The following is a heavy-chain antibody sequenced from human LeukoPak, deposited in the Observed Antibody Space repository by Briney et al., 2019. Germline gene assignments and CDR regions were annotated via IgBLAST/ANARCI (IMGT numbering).Heavy chain of an antibody. V-gene: IGHV3-23*01. CDR1: GFTFSSYA. J-gene: IGHJ4*02. CDR3: AKDLGGSYDAYFFNF. D-gene: IGHD1-26*01. Sequence: PGGSLRLSCAASGFTFSSYAMTWARQAPGRGLEWVSSISGSGSSTYYADSVKGRFTISRDNSNNTVYLQMNSLRAEDTSLYYCAKDLGGSYDAYFFNFWGQGTLVTVSS. CDR2: ISGSGSST.